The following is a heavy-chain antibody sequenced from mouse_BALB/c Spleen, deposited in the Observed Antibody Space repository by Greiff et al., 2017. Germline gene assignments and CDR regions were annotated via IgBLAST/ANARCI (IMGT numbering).Heavy chain of an antibody. CDR2: IYPYNGGT. V-gene: IGHV1S29*02. CDR3: ARRVLDGYYYAMDY. J-gene: IGHJ4*01. D-gene: IGHD2-3*01. Sequence: VQLKESGPELVKPGASVKISCKASGYTFTDYNMHWVKQSHGKSLEWIGYIYPYNGGTGYNQKFKSKATLTVDNSSSTAYMELRSLTSEDSAVYYCARRVLDGYYYAMDYWGQGTSVTVSS. CDR1: GYTFTDYN.